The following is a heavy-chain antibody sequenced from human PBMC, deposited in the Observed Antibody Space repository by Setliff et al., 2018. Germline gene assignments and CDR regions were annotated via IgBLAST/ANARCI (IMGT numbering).Heavy chain of an antibody. Sequence: LRLSCAASGFTFDDYAMHWVRQAPGKGLEWVSGISWNSGIVAYADSVKGRFTISRDNAKNSLYLQMNSLRAEDMALYYCAKGYCSSTSCYVDCWGQGTLVTVSS. CDR2: ISWNSGIV. CDR3: AKGYCSSTSCYVDC. V-gene: IGHV3-9*03. J-gene: IGHJ4*02. CDR1: GFTFDDYA. D-gene: IGHD2-2*01.